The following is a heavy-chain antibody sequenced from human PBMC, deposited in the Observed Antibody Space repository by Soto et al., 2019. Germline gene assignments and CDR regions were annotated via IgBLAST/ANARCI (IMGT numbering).Heavy chain of an antibody. CDR3: ARQGGSRVVAFDY. J-gene: IGHJ4*02. V-gene: IGHV4-59*01. Sequence: QVQLQESGPGLVKPSETLSLTCTVSGGSISSYYWSWIRQPPGKGLEWIGYIYYSGSTNYNPSLKSRVTISVDTSKNQFSLKLSSVTAADTAVYYCARQGGSRVVAFDYWGQGTLVTVSS. CDR2: IYYSGST. CDR1: GGSISSYY. D-gene: IGHD5-12*01.